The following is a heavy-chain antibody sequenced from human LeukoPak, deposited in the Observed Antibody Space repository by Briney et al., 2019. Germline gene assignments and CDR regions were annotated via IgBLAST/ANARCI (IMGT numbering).Heavy chain of an antibody. CDR2: ISWNSGSI. V-gene: IGHV3-9*01. D-gene: IGHD3-22*01. J-gene: IGHJ3*02. CDR1: GFTFDDYA. Sequence: GGSLRLSCAASGFTFDDYAMHWVRQAPGKGLEWVSGISWNSGSIGYADSVKGRFTISRDNAKNPLYLQMNSLRAEDTALYYCAKAVPMIVVVITDDAFDIWGQGTMVTVSS. CDR3: AKAVPMIVVVITDDAFDI.